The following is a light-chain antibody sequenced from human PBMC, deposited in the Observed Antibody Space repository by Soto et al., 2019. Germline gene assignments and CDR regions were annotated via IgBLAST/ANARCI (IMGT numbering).Light chain of an antibody. CDR2: EVT. Sequence: QSALTQPPSASGSRGQSVTISCTGTSVDINYVSWFQQHPGKAPKLIICEVTKRPSGVPDRFSGSKSGNTASLTVSGLLDDDEADYYCSSYAGRDIWVFGGGTKLTVL. J-gene: IGLJ3*02. CDR1: SVDINY. V-gene: IGLV2-8*01. CDR3: SSYAGRDIWV.